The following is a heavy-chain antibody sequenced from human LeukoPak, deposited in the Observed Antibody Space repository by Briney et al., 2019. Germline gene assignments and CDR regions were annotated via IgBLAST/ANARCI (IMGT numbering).Heavy chain of an antibody. V-gene: IGHV4-38-2*01. J-gene: IGHJ4*02. CDR2: IYQSGST. CDR1: GCFIANGYH. Sequence: PSETLSLTCSVSGCFIANGYHWAWVRQPPGKRLEWLGSIYQSGSTYDNLSLKSRLTMSVDTSKNQFSLAMRAVTAADAALYYCARSEINDYMRFWGQGILVTVSS. D-gene: IGHD4-11*01. CDR3: ARSEINDYMRF.